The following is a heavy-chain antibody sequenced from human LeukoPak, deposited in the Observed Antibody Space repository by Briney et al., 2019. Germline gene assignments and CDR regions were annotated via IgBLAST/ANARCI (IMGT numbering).Heavy chain of an antibody. J-gene: IGHJ4*02. CDR1: GYTFTSYY. Sequence: ASVNVSCKASGYTFTSYYMHWVRQAPGQGLEWMGIINPSGGSTSYAQKFQGRVTMTRDTSTSTVYMELSSLRSEDTAVYYCARATFDYDTPPGIDYWGQGTLVTVSS. CDR2: INPSGGST. D-gene: IGHD3-22*01. V-gene: IGHV1-46*01. CDR3: ARATFDYDTPPGIDY.